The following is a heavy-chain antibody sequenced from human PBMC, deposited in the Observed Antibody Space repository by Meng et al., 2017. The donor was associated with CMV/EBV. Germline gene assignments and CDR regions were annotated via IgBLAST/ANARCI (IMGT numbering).Heavy chain of an antibody. V-gene: IGHV3-21*04. CDR3: ARECGQDWFDP. CDR1: GFTLTSYS. CDR2: ISSSSSYI. Sequence: GGSLRLSCAASGFTLTSYSMNWVRQAPGRGLEWVSSISSSSSYIYYADSVKGRFTISRDNAKNSLFLQMNSLRAEDTAVYYCARECGQDWFDPWGQGTLVTVSS. J-gene: IGHJ5*02.